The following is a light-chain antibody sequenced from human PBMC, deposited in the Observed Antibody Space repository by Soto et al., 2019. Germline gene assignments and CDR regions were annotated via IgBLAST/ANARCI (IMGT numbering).Light chain of an antibody. Sequence: QSVLTHPRSASWTPGQGVTVSCSGSSSNIASNTVNWYQQLPGTAPKLLIYSNDQRPSGVPDRFSASKSGTSASLAISGLHSEDEADYYCASWDDSLNGNVFGTGTKVTLL. CDR3: ASWDDSLNGNV. J-gene: IGLJ1*01. CDR2: SND. CDR1: SSNIASNT. V-gene: IGLV1-44*01.